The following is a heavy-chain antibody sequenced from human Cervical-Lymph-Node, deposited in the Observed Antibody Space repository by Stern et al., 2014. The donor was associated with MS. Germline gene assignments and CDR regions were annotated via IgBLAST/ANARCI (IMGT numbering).Heavy chain of an antibody. CDR3: ARERGYCSGGRCHPYSFDY. CDR2: ISDDGAKE. D-gene: IGHD2-15*01. J-gene: IGHJ4*02. CDR1: GFTFSHFA. Sequence: VQLVESGGGLVQPGRSLRLSCAPSGFTFSHFALHWVRQSPGKGLEWVAFISDDGAKEYYADAFKGRFTISRDNSNNTLYLQMTSMRTEDTAMYFCARERGYCSGGRCHPYSFDYWGQGTLVTVSS. V-gene: IGHV3-30-3*01.